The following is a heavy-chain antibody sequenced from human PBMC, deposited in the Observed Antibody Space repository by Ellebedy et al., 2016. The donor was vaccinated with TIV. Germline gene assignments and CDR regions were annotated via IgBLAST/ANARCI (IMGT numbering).Heavy chain of an antibody. V-gene: IGHV5-10-1*04. CDR3: ARQGERPCDF. J-gene: IGHJ4*02. CDR1: GYSFTSYR. Sequence: GESLKISCEGFGYSFTSYRISCVRQMPGKGLESLGRIYPSDSYVNHNPSFPGEVTISVDNSINTAYLQWSSLKASDTAMYYCARQGERPCDFWGQGTLVTVSS. D-gene: IGHD1-1*01. CDR2: IYPSDSYV.